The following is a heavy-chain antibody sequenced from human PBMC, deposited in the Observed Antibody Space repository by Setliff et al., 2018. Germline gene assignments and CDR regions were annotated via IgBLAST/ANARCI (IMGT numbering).Heavy chain of an antibody. CDR3: ARYITGTTPADY. Sequence: GASVKVSCKASGYTFTGYYMHWVRQAPGQGLEWMGRINPNSAVTNYAQKLQGRVTMTTDTSTSTAYMELRSLRSDDTAVYYCARYITGTTPADYWGQGTLVTVSS. V-gene: IGHV1-2*06. J-gene: IGHJ4*02. CDR2: INPNSAVT. D-gene: IGHD1-7*01. CDR1: GYTFTGYY.